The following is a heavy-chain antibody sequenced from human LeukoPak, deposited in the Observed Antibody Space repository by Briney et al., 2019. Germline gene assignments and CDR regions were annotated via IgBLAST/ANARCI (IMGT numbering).Heavy chain of an antibody. V-gene: IGHV3-23*01. D-gene: IGHD3-22*01. CDR3: AKDRDSSGYYSPLTY. CDR2: ISGSGGST. J-gene: IGHJ4*02. Sequence: PGGSLRLSCAASGFTFSSYAMSWVRQAQGKGLEWVSSISGSGGSTYYADSVKGRFTISRDNSKNTLYLQMNSLRAEDTAVYYCAKDRDSSGYYSPLTYWGQGTLVTVPS. CDR1: GFTFSSYA.